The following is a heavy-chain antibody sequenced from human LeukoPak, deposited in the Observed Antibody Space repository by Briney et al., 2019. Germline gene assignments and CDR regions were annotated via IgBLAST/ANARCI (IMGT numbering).Heavy chain of an antibody. CDR1: GGTFSSYA. CDR3: AREKTLAYCGGDCYTADAFDI. J-gene: IGHJ3*02. V-gene: IGHV1-69*13. Sequence: GASVKVSCKASGGTFSSYAISWVRQAPGQGLEWMGGIIPIFGTANYAQKFQGRVTITADESTSTAYMELSSLRSEDTAVYCCAREKTLAYCGGDCYTADAFDIWGQGTMVTVSS. D-gene: IGHD2-21*02. CDR2: IIPIFGTA.